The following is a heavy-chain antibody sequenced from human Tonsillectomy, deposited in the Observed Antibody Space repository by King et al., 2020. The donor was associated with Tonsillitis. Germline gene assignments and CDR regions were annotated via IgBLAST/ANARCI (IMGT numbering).Heavy chain of an antibody. D-gene: IGHD3-22*01. J-gene: IGHJ5*02. Sequence: VQLVESGGGVVQPGRSLRLSCAASGFTFSSYGMHWVRQAPGKGLEWVAVIWYDGSNKYYADSVKGRLTISRDNSKNTLYLQMNSLGAEDTAVYYCAREYYYDSSGRNWFDPWGQGTLVTVSS. CDR1: GFTFSSYG. CDR2: IWYDGSNK. CDR3: AREYYYDSSGRNWFDP. V-gene: IGHV3-33*01.